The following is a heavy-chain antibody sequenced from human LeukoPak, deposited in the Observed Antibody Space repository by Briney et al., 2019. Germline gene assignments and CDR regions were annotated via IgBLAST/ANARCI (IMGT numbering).Heavy chain of an antibody. D-gene: IGHD6-13*01. CDR3: ARSAGSSSWYEGYYFDY. CDR2: IKQDGSEK. J-gene: IGHJ4*02. V-gene: IGHV3-7*01. Sequence: GGSLRLSCAASGFTFSRYWMSWVRQAPGKGLEWVANIKQDGSEKYYVDSVKGRFTISRDNAKNSLYPQMNSLRAEDTAVYYCARSAGSSSWYEGYYFDYWGQGTLVTVPS. CDR1: GFTFSRYW.